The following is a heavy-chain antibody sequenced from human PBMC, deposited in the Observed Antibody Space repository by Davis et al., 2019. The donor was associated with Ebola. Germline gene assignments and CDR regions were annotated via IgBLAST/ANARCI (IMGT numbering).Heavy chain of an antibody. D-gene: IGHD1/OR15-1a*01. V-gene: IGHV6-1*01. J-gene: IGHJ6*02. CDR1: GDSVSSNSAA. CDR2: TYYRSKWYN. Sequence: LRLSCAISGDSVSSNSAAWNWIRQSPSRGLEWLGRTYYRSKWYNDYAVSVKSRITINPDTSKNQFSLQLNSVTPEDTAVYYCAKQYYYYYGMDVWGQGTTVTVSS. CDR3: AKQYYYYYGMDV.